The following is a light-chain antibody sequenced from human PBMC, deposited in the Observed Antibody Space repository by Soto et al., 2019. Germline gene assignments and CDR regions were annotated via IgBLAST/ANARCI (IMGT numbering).Light chain of an antibody. CDR1: QSLLQSDGYNY. J-gene: IGKJ1*01. CDR3: MQALQTPLT. CDR2: LGS. V-gene: IGKV2-28*01. Sequence: DIVMTQSPLSLPVTPGESASISCRSSQSLLQSDGYNYLDWYLQKPGQSPQFLIYLGSNRASGVPDRFSGSGSGTDFTLKISRVEAEDVGVYYCMQALQTPLTFGRGTKVEIK.